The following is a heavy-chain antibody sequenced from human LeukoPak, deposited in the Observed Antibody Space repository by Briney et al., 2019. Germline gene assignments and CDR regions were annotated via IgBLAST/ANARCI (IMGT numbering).Heavy chain of an antibody. CDR3: ARASGAGEFDY. V-gene: IGHV3-21*01. Sequence: GGSLRLSGAASGFTFSSYSMNWVRQAPGKGLEWVSSISSSSSYIYYADSVKGRFTISRDNAKNSLYLQMNSVRAEDTAVYYCARASGAGEFDYWGQGTRVTVSS. CDR2: ISSSSSYI. CDR1: GFTFSSYS. J-gene: IGHJ4*02. D-gene: IGHD1-26*01.